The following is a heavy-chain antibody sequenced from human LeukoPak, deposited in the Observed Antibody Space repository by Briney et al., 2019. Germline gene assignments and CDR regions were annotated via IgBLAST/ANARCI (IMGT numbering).Heavy chain of an antibody. Sequence: SETLSLTCTVSGGSISSYYWSWIRQPPGKGLEWIGYIYYSGSTNYNPSLKSRVTISVDTSKNQFSLKLSSVTAADTAVYYCARVSIVVVVAATQYYYYYMDVWGKGTTVTVSS. CDR1: GGSISSYY. CDR3: ARVSIVVVVAATQYYYYYMDV. D-gene: IGHD2-15*01. CDR2: IYYSGST. J-gene: IGHJ6*03. V-gene: IGHV4-59*12.